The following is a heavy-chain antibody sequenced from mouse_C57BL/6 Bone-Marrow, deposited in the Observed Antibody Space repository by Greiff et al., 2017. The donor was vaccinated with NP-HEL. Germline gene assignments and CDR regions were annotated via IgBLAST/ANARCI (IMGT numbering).Heavy chain of an antibody. D-gene: IGHD2-3*01. V-gene: IGHV2-3*01. CDR1: GFSLTSYG. Sequence: QVQLKESGPGLVAPSPSLSITCTVSGFSLTSYGVSWVRQPPGKGLEWLGVIWGDGSTTYHSALISRLSISKENSKRQVFLKLNMLQTDDTATYYCAKPHDGYYFFAYWGQGTLVTVSA. J-gene: IGHJ3*01. CDR3: AKPHDGYYFFAY. CDR2: IWGDGST.